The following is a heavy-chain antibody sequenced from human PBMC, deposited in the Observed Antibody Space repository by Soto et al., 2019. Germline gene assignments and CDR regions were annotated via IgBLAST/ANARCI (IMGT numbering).Heavy chain of an antibody. J-gene: IGHJ4*02. Sequence: QVQLQESGPGLVKPSETLSLTCTVSGGSISTYYWTWIRQPPGKGLEWIGHIYYTGSTNYNPSLKRRVTVSVDTSKNQFSLKLSSVTAADTAVYYCARATYYYDRSGYLYYFDYWGQGTLVTVSS. D-gene: IGHD3-22*01. CDR3: ARATYYYDRSGYLYYFDY. V-gene: IGHV4-59*01. CDR1: GGSISTYY. CDR2: IYYTGST.